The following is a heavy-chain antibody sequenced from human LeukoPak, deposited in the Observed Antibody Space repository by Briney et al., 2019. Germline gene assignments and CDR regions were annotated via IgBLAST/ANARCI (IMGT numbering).Heavy chain of an antibody. CDR3: AKYVSAKGPPYGLDV. V-gene: IGHV3-23*01. CDR2: ISASGGST. J-gene: IGHJ6*02. D-gene: IGHD2/OR15-2a*01. Sequence: GGSLRLSCAASGFTFSNYAMQWVRQAPGKGLEWVSGISASGGSTYYADSVKGRFTISRDNSKNTLYLQMNSLRAEDTAIYYCAKYVSAKGPPYGLDVWGQGTTVTVSS. CDR1: GFTFSNYA.